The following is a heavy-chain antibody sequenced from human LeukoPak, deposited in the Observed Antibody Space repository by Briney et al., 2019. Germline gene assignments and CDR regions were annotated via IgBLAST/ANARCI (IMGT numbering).Heavy chain of an antibody. CDR3: ARFEAGFDY. CDR2: ISSSSRYI. D-gene: IGHD6-13*01. J-gene: IGHJ4*02. CDR1: GFPFSSYA. V-gene: IGHV3-21*01. Sequence: GGSLRLSCSASGFPFSSYAMHWVRQAPGKGLEWVSSISSSSRYIYYADSVKGRFTISRDNAKNSLYLQMNSLRAEDTAVYYCARFEAGFDYWGQGTLVTVSS.